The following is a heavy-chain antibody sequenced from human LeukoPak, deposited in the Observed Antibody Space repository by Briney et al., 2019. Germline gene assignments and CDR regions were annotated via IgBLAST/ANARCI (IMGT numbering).Heavy chain of an antibody. CDR2: INSDGSST. D-gene: IGHD3-16*01. V-gene: IGHV3-74*01. Sequence: PGGSLRLSCAASGFTFSSYWMHWVRQAPGKGLVWVSRINSDGSSTSYADSVKGRFTISRDNAKNTLYLQMNSLRAEDTAVYYCARVGTWGPTELDYWGQGTLVTVSS. CDR1: GFTFSSYW. J-gene: IGHJ4*02. CDR3: ARVGTWGPTELDY.